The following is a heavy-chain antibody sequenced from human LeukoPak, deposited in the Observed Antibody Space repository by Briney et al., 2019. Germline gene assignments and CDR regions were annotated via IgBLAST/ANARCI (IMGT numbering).Heavy chain of an antibody. J-gene: IGHJ6*03. V-gene: IGHV4-30-4*08. CDR3: ARDFPTPPYYYYYYMDV. Sequence: SQTLSLTCTVSGGSISSGDYYWRWHRQPPGKGLEWIGYIYYSGSTYYNPSLKSRVTISVDTSKNQFSLKLSSVTAADTAVYYCARDFPTPPYYYYYYMDVWDKGTTVTVSS. D-gene: IGHD3-3*01. CDR2: IYYSGST. CDR1: GGSISSGDYY.